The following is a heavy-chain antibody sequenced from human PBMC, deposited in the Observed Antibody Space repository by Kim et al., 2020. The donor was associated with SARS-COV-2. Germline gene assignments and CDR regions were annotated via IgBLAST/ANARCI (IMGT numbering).Heavy chain of an antibody. Sequence: SVKTRFTISRAESKNTWYLQMNSRKPEDTVVYYCARVSPIAGGWCDAFEIWGQGTMVTASS. D-gene: IGHD6-13*01. J-gene: IGHJ3*02. V-gene: IGHV3-73*01. CDR3: ARVSPIAGGWCDAFEI.